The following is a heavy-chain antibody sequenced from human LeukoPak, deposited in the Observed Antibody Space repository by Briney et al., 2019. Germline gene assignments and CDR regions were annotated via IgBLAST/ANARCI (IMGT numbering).Heavy chain of an antibody. CDR2: MNPNSGNT. J-gene: IGHJ5*02. V-gene: IGHV1-8*02. CDR1: GYTFTGYY. Sequence: ASVKVSCKASGYTFTGYYMHWVRQAPGQGLEWMGWMNPNSGNTGYAQKFQGRVTMTRNTSISTAYMELSSLRSEDTAVYYCARGSIPYYYDIGSWFDPWGQGTLVTVSS. D-gene: IGHD3-22*01. CDR3: ARGSIPYYYDIGSWFDP.